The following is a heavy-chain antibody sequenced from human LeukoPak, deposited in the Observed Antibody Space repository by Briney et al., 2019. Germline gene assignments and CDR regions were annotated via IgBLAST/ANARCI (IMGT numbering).Heavy chain of an antibody. CDR3: AKRGGNRYYYDSSGYSH. CDR1: GFTFSDYY. Sequence: GGSLRLSCAASGFTFSDYYMSWIRQAPGKGLEWVSAISGSGGSTYYADSVKGRFTISRDNSKNTLYLQMNSLRAEDTAVYYCAKRGGNRYYYDSSGYSHWGQGTLVTVSS. V-gene: IGHV3-23*01. CDR2: ISGSGGST. J-gene: IGHJ4*02. D-gene: IGHD3-22*01.